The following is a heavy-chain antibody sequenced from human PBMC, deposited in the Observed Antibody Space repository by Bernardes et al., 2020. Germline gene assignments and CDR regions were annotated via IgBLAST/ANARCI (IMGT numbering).Heavy chain of an antibody. CDR2: IWYDGSNK. D-gene: IGHD3-16*02. CDR3: ARSRGRGDVVPMYEDVWGSYRHPFDY. CDR1: GFTFSSYG. Sequence: GGSLRLSCAASGFTFSSYGMHWVRRAPGKGLEWVAVIWYDGSNKYYADSVKGRFTISRDNSKNTLYLQMKSLRAEDTAVYYCARSRGRGDVVPMYEDVWGSYRHPFDYWGQGTLVTVSS. V-gene: IGHV3-33*08. J-gene: IGHJ4*02.